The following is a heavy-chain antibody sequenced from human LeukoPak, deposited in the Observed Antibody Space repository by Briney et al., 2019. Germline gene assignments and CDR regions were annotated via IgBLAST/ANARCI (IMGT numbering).Heavy chain of an antibody. V-gene: IGHV1-18*01. CDR3: ARSQVGPAPTNWFDP. CDR2: ISAYNGNT. J-gene: IGHJ5*02. Sequence: ASVTVSCKASGYTFTSYGISWVRQAPGQGLEWMGWISAYNGNTNYAQKLQGRVTMTTDTSTSTAYMELRSLRSDDTAVYYCARSQVGPAPTNWFDPWGQGTLVTVSS. D-gene: IGHD2-2*01. CDR1: GYTFTSYG.